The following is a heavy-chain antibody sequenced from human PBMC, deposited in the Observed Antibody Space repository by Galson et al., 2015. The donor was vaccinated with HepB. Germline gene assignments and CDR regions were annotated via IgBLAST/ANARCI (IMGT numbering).Heavy chain of an antibody. Sequence: SLRLSCAAPGFTFSSYAMSWVRQAPGKGLEWVSSISGSGVSTYYADSVKGRFTISRDNSKNTLYLQMNSLRAEDTAVYYCARRDFYGSGRYGVDVWGQGTTVTVSS. CDR2: ISGSGVST. V-gene: IGHV3-23*01. CDR3: ARRDFYGSGRYGVDV. D-gene: IGHD3-10*01. CDR1: GFTFSSYA. J-gene: IGHJ6*02.